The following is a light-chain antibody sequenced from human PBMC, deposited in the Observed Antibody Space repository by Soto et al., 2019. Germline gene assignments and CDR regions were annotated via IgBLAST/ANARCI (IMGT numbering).Light chain of an antibody. Sequence: QPALTQPASVNGLDGQTITISCTGTSSDVGGYDYVSWHQQHPGKAPKLMIYDVSKRPSGVSNRFSGSKSGNTASLTISGLQAEDEADYYCSSKRGSTGVFGTGTKVTV. J-gene: IGLJ1*01. CDR2: DVS. CDR3: SSKRGSTGV. CDR1: SSDVGGYDY. V-gene: IGLV2-14*01.